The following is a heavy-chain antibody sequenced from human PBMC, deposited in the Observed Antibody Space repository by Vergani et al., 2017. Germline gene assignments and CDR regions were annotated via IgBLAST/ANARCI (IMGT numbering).Heavy chain of an antibody. Sequence: QVQLVQSGAEVKKPGASVKVSCKASGYTFTGYYMHWVRQAPGQGLEWMGWINPNSGGTNYAQKFQGRVTMTRDTSISTAYMELCRLGSDDTAVYYCARGPGDDYVWGSYRYTDGGGVDYWGQGTLVTVSS. CDR3: ARGPGDDYVWGSYRYTDGGGVDY. J-gene: IGHJ4*02. D-gene: IGHD3-16*02. V-gene: IGHV1-2*02. CDR1: GYTFTGYY. CDR2: INPNSGGT.